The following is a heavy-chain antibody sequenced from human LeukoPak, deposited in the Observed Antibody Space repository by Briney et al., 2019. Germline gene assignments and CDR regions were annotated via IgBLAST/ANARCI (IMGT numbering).Heavy chain of an antibody. D-gene: IGHD3-22*01. J-gene: IGHJ4*02. CDR2: IYYSGST. V-gene: IGHV4-59*01. CDR3: ASTGSDYYDSSGYYYGSPPRFDY. Sequence: PSETLSLTCTVSGGSISSYYWSWIRQPPGKGLEWIGYIYYSGSTNYNPSLKSRVTISVDTSKNQFSLKLSSVTAADTAVYYCASTGSDYYDSSGYYYGSPPRFDYWGQGTLVTVSS. CDR1: GGSISSYY.